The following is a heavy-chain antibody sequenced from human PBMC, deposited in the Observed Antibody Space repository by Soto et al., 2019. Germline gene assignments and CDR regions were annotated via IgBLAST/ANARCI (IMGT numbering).Heavy chain of an antibody. Sequence: QVQLQESGPGLVKPSQTLSLTCTVSGGSISSGGYYWSWLRQHPGKGLECIGYIYYSGSTYYNPSLKSQVTISVDTSKNQFSLKLCSVTAADTAVYYCAITMVRGGIIWFDPWGQGTLVTVYS. CDR2: IYYSGST. CDR1: GGSISSGGYY. J-gene: IGHJ5*02. V-gene: IGHV4-31*01. D-gene: IGHD3-10*01. CDR3: AITMVRGGIIWFDP.